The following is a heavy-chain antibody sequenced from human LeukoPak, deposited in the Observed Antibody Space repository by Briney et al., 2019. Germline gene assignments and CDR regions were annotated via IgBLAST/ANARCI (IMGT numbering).Heavy chain of an antibody. D-gene: IGHD5-18*01. J-gene: IGHJ3*02. CDR1: GGSISSGEYY. CDR3: ARDHKLPGKQLWFYAFHI. V-gene: IGHV4-30-4*08. Sequence: SETLSLTCTVSGGSISSGEYYWGWIRQPPGKGLEWIGYISYDEITDYNPSLGNRVTISLDRSKNQFSLKLTSVTAADTAVYYCARDHKLPGKQLWFYAFHIWGQGTMITVSS. CDR2: ISYDEIT.